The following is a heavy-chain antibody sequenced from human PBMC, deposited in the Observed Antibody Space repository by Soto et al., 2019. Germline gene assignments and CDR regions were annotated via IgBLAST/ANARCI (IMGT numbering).Heavy chain of an antibody. D-gene: IGHD6-19*01. J-gene: IGHJ4*02. Sequence: EVQLVESGGGLVQPGRSLRLSCAASGFTFDDYAMHWVRQAPGKGLEWVSGISWNSGSIGYADSVKGRFTISRDNAKNSLYLQMNSQRAEDTALYYCAKDIGQWLVQGLDYWGQGTLVTVSS. CDR2: ISWNSGSI. V-gene: IGHV3-9*01. CDR3: AKDIGQWLVQGLDY. CDR1: GFTFDDYA.